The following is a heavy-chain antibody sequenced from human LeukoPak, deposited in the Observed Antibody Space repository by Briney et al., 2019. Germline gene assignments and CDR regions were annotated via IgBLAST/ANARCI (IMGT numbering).Heavy chain of an antibody. CDR1: GGSISSHY. CDR3: AREDYTYYMDV. J-gene: IGHJ6*03. Sequence: SETLSLTCTVSGGSISSHYWSWIRQPPGKGLEWIGYIYYSGSTNYNPSLKSRVTISVDTSKNQFSLKLSSVTAADTAVYYCAREDYTYYMDVWGKGTTVTVSS. D-gene: IGHD2-2*02. CDR2: IYYSGST. V-gene: IGHV4-59*11.